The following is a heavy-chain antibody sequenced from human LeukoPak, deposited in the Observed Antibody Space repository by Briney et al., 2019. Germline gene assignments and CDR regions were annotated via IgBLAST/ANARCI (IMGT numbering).Heavy chain of an antibody. Sequence: SQTLSLTCTVSGASVSSGTYFWTWIRQHPGKGLEWIGYISYSGSTYYNPSLKSRLTISIDTSKNQVSLNLSSVTAADTAVYYCARDVGASNFDYWGQGILVTVSS. CDR3: ARDVGASNFDY. V-gene: IGHV4-31*03. D-gene: IGHD1-26*01. J-gene: IGHJ4*02. CDR2: ISYSGST. CDR1: GASVSSGTYF.